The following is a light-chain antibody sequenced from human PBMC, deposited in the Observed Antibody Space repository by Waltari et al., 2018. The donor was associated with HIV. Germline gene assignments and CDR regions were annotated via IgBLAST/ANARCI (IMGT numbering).Light chain of an antibody. J-gene: IGLJ6*01. V-gene: IGLV2-8*01. CDR3: ASYGDTNRVL. CDR1: SCDVGGYEY. CDR2: EVN. Sequence: QSALTQPPSASGSLGQSVTISCTGTSCDVGGYEYVSWYQHHPDKTPKLIIYEVNKRPAGVPVRFSGSKSDNTASLTVAGLQDDDEAHYYCASYGDTNRVLFGGGTRVTVL.